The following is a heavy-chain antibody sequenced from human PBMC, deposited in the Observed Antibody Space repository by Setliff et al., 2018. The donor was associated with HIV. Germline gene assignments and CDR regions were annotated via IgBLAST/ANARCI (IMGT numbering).Heavy chain of an antibody. CDR3: ARGTTPLGWFDP. V-gene: IGHV1-18*04. J-gene: IGHJ5*02. D-gene: IGHD2-2*01. CDR2: ISAYNVNT. CDR1: GYTFTSDY. Sequence: ASVKVSCKASGYTFTSDYIHWVRQAPGQGLEWMGWISAYNVNTNDAQKLQGRVTMTTDTSTSTAYMELRSLRSDDTAVYYCARGTTPLGWFDPWGQGTLVTVSS.